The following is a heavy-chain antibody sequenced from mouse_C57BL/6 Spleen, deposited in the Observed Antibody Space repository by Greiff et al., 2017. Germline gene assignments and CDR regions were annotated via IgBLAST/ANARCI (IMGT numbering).Heavy chain of an antibody. J-gene: IGHJ3*01. V-gene: IGHV1-64*01. D-gene: IGHD2-1*01. Sequence: VQLQQSGAELVKPGASVKLSCKASGYTFTSYWMHWVKQRPGQGLEWIGMIHPNSGSTNYNEKFKSKATLTVDKSSSTAYMQLSSLTSEDSAVYDCARSSYGNGPAWFAYWGQGTLVTVSA. CDR1: GYTFTSYW. CDR2: IHPNSGST. CDR3: ARSSYGNGPAWFAY.